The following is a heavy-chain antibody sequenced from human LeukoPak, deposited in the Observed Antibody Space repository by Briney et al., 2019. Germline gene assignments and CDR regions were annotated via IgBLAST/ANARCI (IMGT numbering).Heavy chain of an antibody. V-gene: IGHV1-2*02. CDR1: GYTFTGYY. D-gene: IGHD2-8*01. Sequence: PWASVKVSCKASGYTFTGYYMHWVRQAPGQGLEWMGWINPNSGGTNYAQKFQGRVTMTRDTSISTAYMELSRLRSDDTAVYYCARASQPVYYFDYWGQGTLVTVSS. CDR3: ARASQPVYYFDY. J-gene: IGHJ4*02. CDR2: INPNSGGT.